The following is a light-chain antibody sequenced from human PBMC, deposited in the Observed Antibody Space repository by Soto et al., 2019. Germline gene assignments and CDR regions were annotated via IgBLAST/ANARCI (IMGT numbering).Light chain of an antibody. CDR1: SSNIGGNS. J-gene: IGLJ1*01. CDR3: TSFSSSTSLYV. V-gene: IGLV1-51*01. Sequence: QSALTQPPSVSAAPGQKVTISCSGSSSNIGGNSVSWYQQLPGTAPKLLIYDDNKRPSGIPDRFSGSKSGTSATLGITGFQTGDEADYYCTSFSSSTSLYVFGTGTKVTVL. CDR2: DDN.